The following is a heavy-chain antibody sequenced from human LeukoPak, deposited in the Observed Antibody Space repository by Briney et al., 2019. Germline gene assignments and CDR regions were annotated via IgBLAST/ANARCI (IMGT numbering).Heavy chain of an antibody. J-gene: IGHJ4*02. Sequence: PGGSLRLSCAASGFTFSSYAMSWVRQAPGKGLEWVSGISGTGSRTYYADSVKGRFTISRDNSKNTLYLQMNSLRAEDTAVYYCARARQYCSSTSCIDYWGRGTLVTVSS. CDR1: GFTFSSYA. CDR2: ISGTGSRT. D-gene: IGHD2-2*01. V-gene: IGHV3-23*01. CDR3: ARARQYCSSTSCIDY.